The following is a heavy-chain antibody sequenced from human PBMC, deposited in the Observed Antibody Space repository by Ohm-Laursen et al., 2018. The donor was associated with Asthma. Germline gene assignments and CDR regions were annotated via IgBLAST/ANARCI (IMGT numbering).Heavy chain of an antibody. CDR1: GFTFSSYS. J-gene: IGHJ3*02. V-gene: IGHV3-48*01. Sequence: SLRLSCAASGFTFSSYSMNWVRQAPGKGLEWVSYITSYSSTTYYADSVKGRFTISRDNAKNSLYLQMNSLRAQDTAVYYCVRAHSGSYSYAFDIWGQGTVVTVSS. CDR3: VRAHSGSYSYAFDI. D-gene: IGHD1-26*01. CDR2: ITSYSSTT.